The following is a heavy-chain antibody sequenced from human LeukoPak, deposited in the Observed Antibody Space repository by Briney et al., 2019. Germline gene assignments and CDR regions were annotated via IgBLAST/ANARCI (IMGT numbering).Heavy chain of an antibody. Sequence: GGSLRLSCAASGFTSSSYSMNWVRQAPGKGLEWVSSISSSSSYIYYADSVKGRFTISRDNAKNSLYLQMNSLGAEDTAVYYCARVGVVHAFDIWSQGTMVTVSS. CDR3: ARVGVVHAFDI. D-gene: IGHD2-15*01. V-gene: IGHV3-21*01. CDR1: GFTSSSYS. J-gene: IGHJ3*02. CDR2: ISSSSSYI.